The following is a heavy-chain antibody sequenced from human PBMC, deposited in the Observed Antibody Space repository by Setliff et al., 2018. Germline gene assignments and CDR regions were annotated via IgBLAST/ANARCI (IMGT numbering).Heavy chain of an antibody. CDR3: ARGPGYCSSTSCYDPDYYYYYMDV. D-gene: IGHD2-2*01. CDR1: FYTFTISS. CDR2: LPPNICNT. J-gene: IGHJ6*03. V-gene: IGHV1-8*02. Sequence: SFPSSFYTFTISSLNWVRQATGQGLECLLFLPPNICNTGYAQKFQGRVTMTRNTSISTAYMELSSLRSEDTAVYYCARGPGYCSSTSCYDPDYYYYYMDVWGKGTTVTVSS.